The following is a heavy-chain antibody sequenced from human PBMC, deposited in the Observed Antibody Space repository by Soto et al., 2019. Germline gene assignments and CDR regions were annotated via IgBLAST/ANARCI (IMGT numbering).Heavy chain of an antibody. CDR3: ARIGTSIAARPDGMDV. J-gene: IGHJ6*02. V-gene: IGHV3-48*02. D-gene: IGHD6-6*01. CDR2: ISSSSSTI. Sequence: GGSLRLSCAASGFTFSSYSMNWVRQAPGKGLEWVSYISSSSSTIYYADSVKGRFTISRDNARNSLYLQMNSLRDEDTAVYYCARIGTSIAARPDGMDVWGQGTTVTVSS. CDR1: GFTFSSYS.